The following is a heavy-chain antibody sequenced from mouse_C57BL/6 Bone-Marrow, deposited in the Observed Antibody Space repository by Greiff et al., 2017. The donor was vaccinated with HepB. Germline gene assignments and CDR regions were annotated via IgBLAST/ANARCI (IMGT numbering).Heavy chain of an antibody. D-gene: IGHD1-1*01. CDR2: IYPGGGYT. CDR3: ARSWYYGSSYGFAY. V-gene: IGHV1-63*01. J-gene: IGHJ3*01. CDR1: GYTFTNYW. Sequence: VHLVESGAELVRPGTSVKMSCKASGYTFTNYWIGWAKQRPGHGLEWIGDIYPGGGYTNYNEKFKGKATLTADKSSSTAYMQFSSLTSEDSAIYYCARSWYYGSSYGFAYWGQGTLVTVSA.